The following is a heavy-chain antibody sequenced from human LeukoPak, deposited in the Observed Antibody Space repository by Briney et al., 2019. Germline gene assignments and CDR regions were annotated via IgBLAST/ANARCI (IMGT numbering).Heavy chain of an antibody. J-gene: IGHJ6*02. CDR2: FDPEDGET. Sequence: GASVKVSCKVSEYTLTELSMHWVRQAPGKGLEWMGGFDPEDGETIYAQKFQGRVTMTEDTSTDTAYLELSSLRSEDTAVYYCATVAKGWFGFYYGMDVWGQGTTVTVSS. V-gene: IGHV1-24*01. CDR3: ATVAKGWFGFYYGMDV. D-gene: IGHD3-10*01. CDR1: EYTLTELS.